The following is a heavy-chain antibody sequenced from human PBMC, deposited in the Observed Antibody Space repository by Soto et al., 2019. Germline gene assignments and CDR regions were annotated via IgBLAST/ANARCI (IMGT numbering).Heavy chain of an antibody. CDR1: GYTLTELS. CDR2: FDPEDGET. CDR3: ATDHLGENDAFDI. J-gene: IGHJ3*02. V-gene: IGHV1-24*01. Sequence: ASVKFSCKVSGYTLTELSMHCVRQAPGKGLVWMGGFDPEDGETIYAQKFQGRVTMTEDTSTDTAYMELSSLRSEDTAVYYCATDHLGENDAFDIWGLGTMVTVSS.